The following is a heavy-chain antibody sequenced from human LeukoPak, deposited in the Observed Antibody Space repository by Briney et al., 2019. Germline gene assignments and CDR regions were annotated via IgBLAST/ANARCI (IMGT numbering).Heavy chain of an antibody. D-gene: IGHD4-23*01. CDR2: ISSSSGYI. V-gene: IGHV3-21*01. Sequence: PGGSLRLSCAASGFTFSSYSMNWVRQAPGKGLEWVSSISSSSGYIYYADSVKGRFTISRDNAKNSLYLQMNSLRAEDTAVYYCARDATVVSDYWGQGTLVTVSS. CDR3: ARDATVVSDY. CDR1: GFTFSSYS. J-gene: IGHJ4*02.